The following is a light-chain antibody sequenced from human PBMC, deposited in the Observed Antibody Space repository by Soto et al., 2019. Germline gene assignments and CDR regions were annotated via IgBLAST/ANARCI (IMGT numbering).Light chain of an antibody. CDR2: EVS. J-gene: IGLJ1*01. V-gene: IGLV2-14*01. CDR1: SSDVGGYNY. Sequence: QSALTQPASVSGSPGQSITISCTGTSSDVGGYNYVSWYQQHPGKAPKLMIYEVSNRPSGVSNRFSGSKSGNTASLTISGPQAEDGADYYCSSYTSSSTLDVFGTGTKLTVL. CDR3: SSYTSSSTLDV.